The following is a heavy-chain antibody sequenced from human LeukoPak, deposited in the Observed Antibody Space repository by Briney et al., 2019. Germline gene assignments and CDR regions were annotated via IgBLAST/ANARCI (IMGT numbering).Heavy chain of an antibody. CDR3: ARDPRGGTSRDNWFDP. CDR1: GGSISSYY. V-gene: IGHV4-59*01. J-gene: IGHJ5*02. D-gene: IGHD1-1*01. CDR2: IYYRGST. Sequence: SETVSLTCTVSGGSISSYYWSWIRQPPGKGLEWIGYIYYRGSTNYNPSLKSRVTISVDTSKNQFSLKLNSVTAADTAVYYCARDPRGGTSRDNWFDPWGQGTVLTVSS.